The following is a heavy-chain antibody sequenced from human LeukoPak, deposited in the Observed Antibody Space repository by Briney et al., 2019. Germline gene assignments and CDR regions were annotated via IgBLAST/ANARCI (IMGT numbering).Heavy chain of an antibody. V-gene: IGHV1-2*02. CDR1: GYTFTGSY. J-gene: IGHJ3*02. CDR2: LNPNSGDT. D-gene: IGHD3-10*01. CDR3: ARGTTHLWFGEGGNALDI. Sequence: ASVKVSCKASGYTFTGSYLHWVREAPGQGLEWIGWLNPNSGDTKDALKFQGRVTMTTDTSINTAYMELSRLTSDDTAVYYCARGTTHLWFGEGGNALDIWGQGTMVTVSS.